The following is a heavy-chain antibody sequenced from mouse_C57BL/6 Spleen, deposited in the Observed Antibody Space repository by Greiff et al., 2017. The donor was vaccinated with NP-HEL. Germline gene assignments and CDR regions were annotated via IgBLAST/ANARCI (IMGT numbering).Heavy chain of an antibody. V-gene: IGHV5-9-1*02. Sequence: EVQLVESGEGLVKPGGSLKLSCAASGFTFSSYAMSWVRQTPEKRLEWVAYISSGGDYIYYADTVKGRFTISRDNARNTLYLQMSSLKSEDTAMYYCTRDYYGSSFDWYFDVWGTGTTVTVSS. CDR3: TRDYYGSSFDWYFDV. J-gene: IGHJ1*03. CDR1: GFTFSSYA. CDR2: ISSGGDYI. D-gene: IGHD1-1*01.